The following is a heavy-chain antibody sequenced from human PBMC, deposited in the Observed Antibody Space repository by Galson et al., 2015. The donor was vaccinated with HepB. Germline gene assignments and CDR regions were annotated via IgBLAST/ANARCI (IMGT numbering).Heavy chain of an antibody. V-gene: IGHV3-23*01. D-gene: IGHD2-15*01. J-gene: IGHJ4*02. CDR1: GFTFSDFA. Sequence: SLRLSCAASGFTFSDFAMTWVRQAPGKGLEWVSTSDRSGGKTFSADYVRGRFTSSRDNPKNTMYVQMNNRRADDTAVYYCVKDWGPADKCSGAGCLAYWGPGTLVTVSS. CDR3: VKDWGPADKCSGAGCLAY. CDR2: SDRSGGKT.